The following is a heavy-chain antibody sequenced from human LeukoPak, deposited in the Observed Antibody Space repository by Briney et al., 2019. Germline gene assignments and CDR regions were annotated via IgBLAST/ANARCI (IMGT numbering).Heavy chain of an antibody. Sequence: GGSLRLSCAASGFTFSSSWMHWVRHVPGKGLVWVSHINNDGSRTNYADSVKGRFTVARDNAKNTLYLQMDSLRADDTAVYYCARLSGSYNEGRWGQGTLVTVSS. CDR3: ARLSGSYNEGR. J-gene: IGHJ4*02. D-gene: IGHD1-26*01. CDR2: INNDGSRT. CDR1: GFTFSSSW. V-gene: IGHV3-74*01.